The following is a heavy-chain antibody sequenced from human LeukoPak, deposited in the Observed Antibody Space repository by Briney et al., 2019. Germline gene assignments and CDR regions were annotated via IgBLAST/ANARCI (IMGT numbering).Heavy chain of an antibody. D-gene: IGHD6-19*01. V-gene: IGHV3-30*02. CDR1: GFTFSSYG. J-gene: IGHJ4*02. CDR3: ARVRHYSSGWYGYYFDY. Sequence: GGSLRLSCAASGFTFSSYGMHWVRQAPGKGLEWVAFIRYDGSNKYYADSVKGRFTISRDNSKNTLYLQMNSLRAEDTAVYHCARVRHYSSGWYGYYFDYWGQGTLVTVSS. CDR2: IRYDGSNK.